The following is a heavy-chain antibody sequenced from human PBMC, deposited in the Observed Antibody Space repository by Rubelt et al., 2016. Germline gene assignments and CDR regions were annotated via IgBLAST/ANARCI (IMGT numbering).Heavy chain of an antibody. CDR1: GDSIRKYY. CDR3: ARGPATAYGNLDY. V-gene: IGHV4-59*01. J-gene: IGHJ4*02. CDR2: VFYSGST. Sequence: QVQLQGSGPGLVKPSETLSLTCTVSGDSIRKYYWSWIRQPPGKGPEWIGYVFYSGSTNYNPSLKSRVTISIDTSTSQLSLRLTSMTAAETAVYYCARGPATAYGNLDYWGQGTLVTVSS. D-gene: IGHD1-14*01.